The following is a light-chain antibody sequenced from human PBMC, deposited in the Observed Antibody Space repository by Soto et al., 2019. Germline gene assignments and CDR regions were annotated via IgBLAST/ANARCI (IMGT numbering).Light chain of an antibody. CDR3: QSYDSSLSGWV. J-gene: IGLJ3*02. V-gene: IGLV1-40*01. Sequence: QSVLTQPPSVSGAPGQRVTISCTGSSSNIGAGYDVHWYQQLRGTAPKLLIYGNSNRPSGVPDRFSGCKSGTSASLSITGLQAEDEADYYCQSYDSSLSGWVFCGGTTLTVL. CDR2: GNS. CDR1: SSNIGAGYD.